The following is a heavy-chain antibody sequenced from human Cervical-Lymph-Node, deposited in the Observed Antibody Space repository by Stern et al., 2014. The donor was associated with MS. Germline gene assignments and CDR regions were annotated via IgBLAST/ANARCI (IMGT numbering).Heavy chain of an antibody. CDR1: GGTFSSYI. CDR2: SIPMFGTA. V-gene: IGHV1-69*01. Sequence: QVQLVQSGAEVKNPGSSVKVSCRASGGTFSSYIISWVRHAPGQGLEWIGGSIPMFGTANYAEKCQDRVTFTADESTSTAYMEMSSLRSDDTAVYFCARAGYDFWRGDPFDYWGQGTLVTVSS. D-gene: IGHD3-3*01. CDR3: ARAGYDFWRGDPFDY. J-gene: IGHJ4*02.